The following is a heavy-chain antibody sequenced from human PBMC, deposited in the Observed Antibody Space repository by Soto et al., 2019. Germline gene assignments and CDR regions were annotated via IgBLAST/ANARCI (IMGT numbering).Heavy chain of an antibody. Sequence: HMQLVQSGPEVKKPGTSVKVSCKASGFTFTSSAVQWVRQARGQRLEWIGCIVVGSGNTNYAQKFQERVTITRDISTSTAYMELSSLRSEDTAVYYCTSDRTYYGCDCYVDWGQGTLVTVSP. CDR3: TSDRTYYGCDCYVD. J-gene: IGHJ4*02. CDR1: GFTFTSSA. D-gene: IGHD2-21*02. CDR2: IVVGSGNT. V-gene: IGHV1-58*01.